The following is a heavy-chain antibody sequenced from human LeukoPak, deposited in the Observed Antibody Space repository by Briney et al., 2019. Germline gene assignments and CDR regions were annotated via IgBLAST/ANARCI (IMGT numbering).Heavy chain of an antibody. V-gene: IGHV3-21*01. CDR3: ARDRGDSSGYYLPLRGYYFDY. CDR1: GFTFSSYS. D-gene: IGHD3-22*01. CDR2: ISSSSSYI. Sequence: GGSLRLSCAASGFTFSSYSMNWVRQAPGKGLEWVSSISSSSSYIYYADSVKGRFTISRDNAKNSLYLQMNSLRAEDTAVYYCARDRGDSSGYYLPLRGYYFDYWGQGTLVTVSS. J-gene: IGHJ4*02.